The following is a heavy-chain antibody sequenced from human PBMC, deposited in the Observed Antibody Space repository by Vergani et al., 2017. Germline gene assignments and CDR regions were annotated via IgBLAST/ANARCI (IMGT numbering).Heavy chain of an antibody. D-gene: IGHD5-12*01. CDR1: GFSFHGYA. CDR3: TKGSRGYTGYFFDY. CDR2: VSGSSATP. J-gene: IGHJ4*02. V-gene: IGHV3-23*01. Sequence: EVQLLESGGGLVPPGGSLRLSCEASGFSFHGYAMSWVRQAPGKGLEWVSSVSGSSATPYYADSVKGRFIISRDNSKNMLYLQMNSLRADDTAVYYCTKGSRGYTGYFFDYWGQGTLATVSS.